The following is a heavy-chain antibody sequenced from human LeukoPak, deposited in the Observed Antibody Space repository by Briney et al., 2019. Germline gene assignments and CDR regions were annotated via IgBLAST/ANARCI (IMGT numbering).Heavy chain of an antibody. Sequence: SVKVSCKTSGGTFLSHTFSWVRQAPGQGLEWMGKITPVINTANYAQTFQGRVSIYADKSTTTVYMDLSGLRPDDTAVYYCASVTLRGSNYNWFDPWGQGTLVTVAS. V-gene: IGHV1-69*08. J-gene: IGHJ5*02. D-gene: IGHD1-26*01. CDR2: ITPVINTA. CDR1: GGTFLSHT. CDR3: ASVTLRGSNYNWFDP.